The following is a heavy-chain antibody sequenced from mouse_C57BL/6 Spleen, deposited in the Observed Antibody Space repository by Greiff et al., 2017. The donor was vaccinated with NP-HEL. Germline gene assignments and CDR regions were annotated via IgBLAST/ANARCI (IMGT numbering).Heavy chain of an antibody. V-gene: IGHV5-6*01. J-gene: IGHJ4*01. CDR2: ISSGGSYT. CDR3: ARQPYGSSYSYYAMDY. D-gene: IGHD1-1*01. Sequence: EVQLVESGGDLVKPGGSLKLSCAASGFTFSSYGMSWVRQTPDKRLEWVATISSGGSYTYYPDSVKGRFTISRDNAKNTLYLQMSSLKSEDTAMYYCARQPYGSSYSYYAMDYWGQGTSVTVSS. CDR1: GFTFSSYG.